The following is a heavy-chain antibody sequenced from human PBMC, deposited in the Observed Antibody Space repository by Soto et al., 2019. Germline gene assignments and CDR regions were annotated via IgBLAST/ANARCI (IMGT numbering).Heavy chain of an antibody. V-gene: IGHV3-30-3*01. CDR1: GFTFSSYA. CDR3: ARDREFLSYLDY. Sequence: PWGSLRLSCAASGFTFSSYAMHWVRQAPGKGLEWVAVISYYGSNKYYADSVKGRFTISRDNSKNTLYLQMNSLRAEDTAVYYSARDREFLSYLDYLGKQTLVTTSS. J-gene: IGHJ4*02. CDR2: ISYYGSNK.